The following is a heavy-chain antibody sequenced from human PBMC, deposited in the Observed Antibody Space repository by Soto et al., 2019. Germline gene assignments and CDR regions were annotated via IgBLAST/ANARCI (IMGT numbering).Heavy chain of an antibody. D-gene: IGHD3-22*01. CDR1: GFTFRNYA. Sequence: PGGSLRLSCAASGFTFRNYAMHWVRRAPGKGLEWVAVISDDGINIYYADSVKGRFSISRDNSRNTLHLQMNSLRAGDTAVYYCARDWDYSDSSGYFDLWGQGTQVTVSS. CDR3: ARDWDYSDSSGYFDL. CDR2: ISDDGINI. J-gene: IGHJ4*02. V-gene: IGHV3-30-3*01.